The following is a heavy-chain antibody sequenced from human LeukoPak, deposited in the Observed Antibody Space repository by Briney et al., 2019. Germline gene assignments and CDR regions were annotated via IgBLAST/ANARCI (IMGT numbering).Heavy chain of an antibody. CDR2: IYHSGST. J-gene: IGHJ6*02. V-gene: IGHV4-30-2*01. CDR1: GGSISSGGYS. Sequence: SETLSLTCAVSGGSISSGGYSWSWIRQPPGKGLEWIGYIYHSGSTYYNPSLKSRVTISVDRSKNQFSLKLSSVTAADTAVYYCARGKAARPRVYYGMDVWGQGTTVTVSS. CDR3: ARGKAARPRVYYGMDV. D-gene: IGHD6-6*01.